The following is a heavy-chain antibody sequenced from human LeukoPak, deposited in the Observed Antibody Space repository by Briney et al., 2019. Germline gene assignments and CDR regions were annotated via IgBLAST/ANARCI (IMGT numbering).Heavy chain of an antibody. CDR2: IRGNGET. CDR1: GLSFSSFA. V-gene: IGHV3-23*01. Sequence: PGGSLRLSCAASGLSFSSFAMSWVRQGPARGLEWVSSIRGNGETFYADSVKGRFTISRDNSKNTLYLQMNSLRAEDTAVYYCAKIRFGGVIVDFDYWGQGTLVTVSS. D-gene: IGHD3-16*02. J-gene: IGHJ4*02. CDR3: AKIRFGGVIVDFDY.